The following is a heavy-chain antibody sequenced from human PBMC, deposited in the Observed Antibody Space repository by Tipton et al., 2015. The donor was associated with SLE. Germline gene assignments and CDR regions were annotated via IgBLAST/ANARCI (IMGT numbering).Heavy chain of an antibody. Sequence: QLVPSGAEVKKPGASVKVSCKASGYTFTSYAMSWVRQAPGNGLEWVSAISGSAGSTYYADSVKGRFTISRDNSKNTLYLQMNSLRAEDTAVYYFAKDWVVASSYFDYCDQGTLVTVST. V-gene: IGHV3-23*04. CDR1: GYTFTSYA. D-gene: IGHD2-15*01. J-gene: IGHJ4*02. CDR2: ISGSAGST. CDR3: AKDWVVASSYFDY.